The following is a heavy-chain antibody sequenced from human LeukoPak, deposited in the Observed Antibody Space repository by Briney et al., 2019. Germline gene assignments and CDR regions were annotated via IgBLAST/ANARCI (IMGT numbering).Heavy chain of an antibody. D-gene: IGHD5-18*01. J-gene: IGHJ4*02. CDR2: ISSSSSYI. V-gene: IGHV3-21*01. CDR3: ARDLNTAMVPDY. CDR1: GFTFSSYS. Sequence: GGSLRLSCAASGFTFSSYSMNWVRQAQGKGLEWVSSISSSSSYIYYADSVKGRFTISRDNAKNSLFLQMNSLRAEDTAVYYCARDLNTAMVPDYWGQGTLVTVSS.